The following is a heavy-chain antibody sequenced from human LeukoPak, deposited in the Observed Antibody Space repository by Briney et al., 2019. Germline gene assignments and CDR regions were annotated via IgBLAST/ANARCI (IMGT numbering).Heavy chain of an antibody. CDR2: INYSGST. CDR3: ARVPNAPKIEPNWFDP. CDR1: GGYISSYY. V-gene: IGHV4-59*01. Sequence: PSETLSLTCSVSGGYISSYYWSWIRQPPGKGLEWIGIINYSGSTKYNPSLKSRVSISVDTSKNQFSLRLTSVTVADTPVYFCARVPNAPKIEPNWFDPWGQGTLVTVSS. J-gene: IGHJ5*02. D-gene: IGHD1-14*01.